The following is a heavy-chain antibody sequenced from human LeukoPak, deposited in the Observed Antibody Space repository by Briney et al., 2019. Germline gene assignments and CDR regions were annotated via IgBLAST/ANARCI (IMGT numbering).Heavy chain of an antibody. V-gene: IGHV1-69*13. D-gene: IGHD4-17*01. J-gene: IGHJ5*02. CDR2: IIPIFGTA. CDR3: ARDGDYGDYGRWFDP. CDR1: GGTFISYA. Sequence: SVKVSCKASGGTFISYAISWVRQAPGQGLEWMGGIIPIFGTANYAQKFQGRVTITADESTSTAYMELSSLRSEDTAVYYCARDGDYGDYGRWFDPWGQGTLVTVSS.